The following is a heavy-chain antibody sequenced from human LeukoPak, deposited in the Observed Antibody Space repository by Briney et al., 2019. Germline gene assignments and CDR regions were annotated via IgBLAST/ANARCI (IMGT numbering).Heavy chain of an antibody. CDR3: AKPVSGGLAVTADWFHP. V-gene: IGHV3-23*01. Sequence: PGGSLRLSCAASGFAFSFYAMSWLRQPPGKGLEWVSTINANSGPTSYVASVRGRFTISRDNSKNTLYLQVNTLRADDTATYYCAKPVSGGLAVTADWFHPWGQGTLVVVSS. CDR2: INANSGPT. CDR1: GFAFSFYA. J-gene: IGHJ5*01. D-gene: IGHD6-19*01.